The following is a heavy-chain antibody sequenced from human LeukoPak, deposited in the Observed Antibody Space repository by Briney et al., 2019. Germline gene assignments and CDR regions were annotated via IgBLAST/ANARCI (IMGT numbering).Heavy chain of an antibody. V-gene: IGHV3-23*01. J-gene: IGHJ4*02. D-gene: IGHD2-2*01. Sequence: GGSLRLSCAASGFTFSSYAMSWVRQAPGKGLEWVSAISGSGGSTYYADSVKGRFTVSRDNSKNTLYLQMNSLRAEDTAVYYCARDLGRIVVVPAAVDYWGQGTLVTVSS. CDR3: ARDLGRIVVVPAAVDY. CDR2: ISGSGGST. CDR1: GFTFSSYA.